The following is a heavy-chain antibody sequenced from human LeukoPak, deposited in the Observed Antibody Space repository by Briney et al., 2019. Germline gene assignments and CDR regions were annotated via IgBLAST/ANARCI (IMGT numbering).Heavy chain of an antibody. D-gene: IGHD1-26*01. V-gene: IGHV3-30*02. CDR2: IRYDGSNK. CDR3: AKDNRSIVGATIY. J-gene: IGHJ4*02. CDR1: GFTFSSYG. Sequence: PGGSLRLSCAASGFTFSSYGMHWVRQAPGKGLEWVAFIRYDGSNKYYADSVKGRFTISRDNSKNTLYLQMNSLRAEDTAVYYCAKDNRSIVGATIYWGQGTLVTVSS.